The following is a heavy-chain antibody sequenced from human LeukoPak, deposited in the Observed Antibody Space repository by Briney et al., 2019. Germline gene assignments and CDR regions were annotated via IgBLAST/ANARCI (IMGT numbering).Heavy chain of an antibody. J-gene: IGHJ6*02. CDR1: GYTFTSYG. Sequence: WASVKVSCKASGYTFTSYGISWVRQAPGQGLEWMGWISAYNGNTNCAQKLQGRVTMTTDTSTSTAYMELRSLRSDDTAVYYCARYSSSWSNAYYYGMDVWGQGTTVTVSS. CDR2: ISAYNGNT. D-gene: IGHD6-13*01. V-gene: IGHV1-18*01. CDR3: ARYSSSWSNAYYYGMDV.